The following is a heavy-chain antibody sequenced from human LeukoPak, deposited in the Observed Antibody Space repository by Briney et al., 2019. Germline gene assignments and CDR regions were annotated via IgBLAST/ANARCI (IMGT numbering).Heavy chain of an antibody. V-gene: IGHV3-23*01. CDR3: ATYSSSWYCFDY. Sequence: GGSLRLSCAASGFTFSSYAMSWVRQAPGKGLEWVSAISGSGGSTYYADSVKGRFTISRDNSKNTLYLQMNSLRAEDTAVYYCATYSSSWYCFDYWGQGTLVTVCS. CDR1: GFTFSSYA. D-gene: IGHD6-13*01. CDR2: ISGSGGST. J-gene: IGHJ4*02.